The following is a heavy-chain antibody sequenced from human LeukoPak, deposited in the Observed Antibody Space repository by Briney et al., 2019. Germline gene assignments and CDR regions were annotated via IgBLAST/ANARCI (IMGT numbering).Heavy chain of an antibody. CDR1: GFTFSSYE. CDR2: ISSSSTTI. D-gene: IGHD4-17*01. V-gene: IGHV3-48*01. Sequence: PGGSLRLSCAASGFTFSSYEMNWVRQAPGKGLEWVSYISSSSTTIHYADSVKGRFTISRDNAKNSVYLQMNSLRAEDTAVYYCARDYGDYKYYFDYWGQGTLVTVSS. CDR3: ARDYGDYKYYFDY. J-gene: IGHJ4*02.